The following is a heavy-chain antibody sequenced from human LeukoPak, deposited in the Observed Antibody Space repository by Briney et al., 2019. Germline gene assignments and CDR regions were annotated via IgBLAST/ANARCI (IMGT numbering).Heavy chain of an antibody. Sequence: SETLSLTCAVYGGSFSGYYWSWIRQPPGKGLEWIGEINHSGSTNYNPSLKSRVTISVDTSKNQFSLKLSSVTAADTAVYYCARVGGYYYDSSGYTIDYWGQGTLVTVSS. J-gene: IGHJ4*02. CDR1: GGSFSGYY. D-gene: IGHD3-22*01. V-gene: IGHV4-34*01. CDR3: ARVGGYYYDSSGYTIDY. CDR2: INHSGST.